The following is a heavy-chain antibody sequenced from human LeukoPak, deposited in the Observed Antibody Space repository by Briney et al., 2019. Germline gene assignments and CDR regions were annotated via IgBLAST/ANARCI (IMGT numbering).Heavy chain of an antibody. CDR3: ATGIGVILTQLDY. Sequence: PSETVSLPCTVSGGSISSSSYYWGWIRQPPGKGLEWIGSIYYSGTTYYHPCLKSRVTIAVDTSKNQFSLKLSSVTAADTAVYYCATGIGVILTQLDYWGQGTLVTVSS. CDR2: IYYSGTT. CDR1: GGSISSSSYY. D-gene: IGHD3-9*01. J-gene: IGHJ4*02. V-gene: IGHV4-39*07.